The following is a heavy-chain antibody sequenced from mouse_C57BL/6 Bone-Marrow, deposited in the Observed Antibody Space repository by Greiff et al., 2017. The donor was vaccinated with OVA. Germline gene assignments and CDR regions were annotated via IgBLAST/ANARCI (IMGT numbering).Heavy chain of an antibody. D-gene: IGHD2-4*01. CDR2: ISYDGSN. Sequence: EVHLVESGPGLVKPSQSLSLTCSVTGYSITSGYYWNWIRQFPGNKLEWMGYISYDGSNNYNPSLKNRISITRDTSKNQFFLKLNSVTTEDTATYYCARRGLRRPFAYWGQRTLVTVSA. V-gene: IGHV3-6*01. CDR1: GYSITSGYY. CDR3: ARRGLRRPFAY. J-gene: IGHJ3*01.